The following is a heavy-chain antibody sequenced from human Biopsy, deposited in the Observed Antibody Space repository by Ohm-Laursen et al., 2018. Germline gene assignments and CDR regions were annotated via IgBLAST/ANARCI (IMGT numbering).Heavy chain of an antibody. J-gene: IGHJ6*02. CDR1: GYTSAGYY. CDR3: ARVPAYPSIDGYYGLDL. CDR2: INPNSGNA. Sequence: ASVKVSCKVSGYTSAGYYLHWVRQAPGHGLEWMGWINPNSGNANYAQSFQGRLTVTRDTSISTAYMELTSLTFDDTAIYYCARVPAYPSIDGYYGLDLWGQGTTVIVSS. V-gene: IGHV1-2*02. D-gene: IGHD3-9*01.